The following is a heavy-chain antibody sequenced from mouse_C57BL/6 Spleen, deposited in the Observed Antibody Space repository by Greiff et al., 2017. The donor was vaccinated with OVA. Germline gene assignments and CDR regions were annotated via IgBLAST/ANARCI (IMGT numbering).Heavy chain of an antibody. CDR1: GYAFSSYW. Sequence: VKLKESGAELVKPGASVKISCKASGYAFSSYWMNWVKQRPGKGLEWIGQIYPGDGDTNYNGKFKGKATLTADKSSSTAYMQLSSLTSEDSAVYFCARYYGKGEYYFDYWGQGTTLTVSS. CDR2: IYPGDGDT. V-gene: IGHV1-80*01. J-gene: IGHJ2*01. CDR3: ARYYGKGEYYFDY. D-gene: IGHD2-1*01.